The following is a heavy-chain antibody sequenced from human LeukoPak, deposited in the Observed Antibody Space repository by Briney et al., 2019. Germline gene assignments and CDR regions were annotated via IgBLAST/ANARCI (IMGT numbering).Heavy chain of an antibody. J-gene: IGHJ4*02. CDR3: AKPRDYYGPFAY. Sequence: GGSLRLSCAASGFTFSSYAMSGVRQAPGKGLEWVSAISGNGGTTYYADSVKGRFTISRDNSKNTLYLQMNSLRAEDTAVYYCAKPRDYYGPFAYWGQGTLVTVSS. D-gene: IGHD3-10*01. CDR1: GFTFSSYA. CDR2: ISGNGGTT. V-gene: IGHV3-23*01.